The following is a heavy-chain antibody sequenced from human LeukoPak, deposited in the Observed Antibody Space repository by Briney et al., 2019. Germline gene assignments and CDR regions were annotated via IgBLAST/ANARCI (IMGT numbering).Heavy chain of an antibody. D-gene: IGHD3-10*01. CDR1: GFNFSSYW. J-gene: IGHJ4*02. CDR2: INSDGSST. Sequence: PGGSLLLSCAASGFNFSSYWMHWVRQAPGRGLVWVSRINSDGSSTSYADSVKGRFTISRDNSKHPLYLQMNGLRAEDTAVYYCARNLYGSGSLGYFDYWGQGTLVTVSS. CDR3: ARNLYGSGSLGYFDY. V-gene: IGHV3-74*01.